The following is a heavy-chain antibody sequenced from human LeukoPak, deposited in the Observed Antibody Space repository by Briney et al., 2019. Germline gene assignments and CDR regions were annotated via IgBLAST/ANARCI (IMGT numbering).Heavy chain of an antibody. CDR3: ARRFCSSVSCYDDDAFDV. D-gene: IGHD2-2*01. CDR1: GHTFVSYG. CDR2: ISGYNGKI. V-gene: IGHV1-18*01. Sequence: ASVKVSCKASGHTFVSYGISWVRQAPGQGLEWMGWISGYNGKINYAQKFQGRVTMTTDTSTSTAYLELRSLTSEDTAMYYCARRFCSSVSCYDDDAFDVWGQGTLVTVSS. J-gene: IGHJ3*01.